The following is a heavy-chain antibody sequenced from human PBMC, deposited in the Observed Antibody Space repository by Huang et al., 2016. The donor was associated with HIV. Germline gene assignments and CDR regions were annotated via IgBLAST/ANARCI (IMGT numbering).Heavy chain of an antibody. D-gene: IGHD5-18*01. CDR2: IIPLHDTT. CDR1: GGTVSSFS. V-gene: IGHV1-69*13. J-gene: IGHJ4*02. CDR3: ARGVGNSNRGFDI. Sequence: QVQLVQSGAEMKKSGSSVKVSCKASGGTVSSFSFTWVRQAPVHGLEWMVGIIPLHDTTDFAQKFRGRVTLTADESTNTAFMELSGLTSQDTAVYYCARGVGNSNRGFDIWGQGTLVTVS.